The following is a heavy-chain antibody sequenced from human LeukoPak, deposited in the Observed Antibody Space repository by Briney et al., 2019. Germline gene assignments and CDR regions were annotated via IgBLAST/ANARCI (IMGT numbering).Heavy chain of an antibody. CDR3: ARGSTFQYYYYGMDV. Sequence: ASVKVSCKASGYTLTRNHINWVRQATGQGLEWMGWMNPNSGNTGYAQKFQGRVNMTRNTSISTAYMELSSLRSEDTAVYYCARGSTFQYYYYGMDVWGQGTTVTVSS. D-gene: IGHD3-16*01. J-gene: IGHJ6*02. V-gene: IGHV1-8*01. CDR2: MNPNSGNT. CDR1: GYTLTRNH.